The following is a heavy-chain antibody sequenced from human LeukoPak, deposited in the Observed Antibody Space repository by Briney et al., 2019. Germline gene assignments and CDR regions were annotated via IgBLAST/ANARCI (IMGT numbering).Heavy chain of an antibody. V-gene: IGHV3-30-3*01. J-gene: IGHJ4*02. CDR1: GFTFSSYA. D-gene: IGHD6-19*01. CDR2: ISYDGSNK. Sequence: PGGSLRLSCAASGFTFSSYAMHWVRQAPGKGLEWVAVISYDGSNKFYADSVKGRFTISRDNSKSTLYLQMNSLRVEDTAVYYCARDSYSSGWDYFDYWGQGTPVTVSS. CDR3: ARDSYSSGWDYFDY.